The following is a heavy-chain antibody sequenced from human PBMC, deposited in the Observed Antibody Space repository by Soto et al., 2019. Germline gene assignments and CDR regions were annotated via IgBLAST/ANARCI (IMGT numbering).Heavy chain of an antibody. CDR2: IIPIFGTA. CDR1: GGTFSSYA. CDR3: AREEIAVAGTIY. J-gene: IGHJ4*02. V-gene: IGHV1-69*06. Sequence: SVKVSCKASGGTFSSYAISWVRQAPGQGLEWMGGIIPIFGTANYAQKFQGRVTIAADKSTSTAYMELSSLRSEDTAVYYCAREEIAVAGTIYWGQGTLVTVSS. D-gene: IGHD6-19*01.